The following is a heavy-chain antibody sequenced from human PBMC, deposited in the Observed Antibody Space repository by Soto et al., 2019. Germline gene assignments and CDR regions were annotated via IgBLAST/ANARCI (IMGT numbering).Heavy chain of an antibody. V-gene: IGHV6-1*01. J-gene: IGHJ3*02. CDR3: ARDDGAVAGKRGAFDI. CDR2: TYYRSKWYN. CDR1: GDSVSSNSAA. D-gene: IGHD6-19*01. Sequence: LSQTLSLTCAISGDSVSSNSAAWNWIRQSPSRGLEWLGRTYYRSKWYNDYAVSVKSRITINPDTSKNQFSLQLNSVTPEDTAVYYCARDDGAVAGKRGAFDIWGQGTMVTVSS.